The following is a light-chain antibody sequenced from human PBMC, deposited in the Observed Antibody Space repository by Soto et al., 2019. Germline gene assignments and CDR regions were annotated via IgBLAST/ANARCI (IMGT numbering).Light chain of an antibody. J-gene: IGKJ5*01. CDR3: QQRSDWLPIT. Sequence: EIVLTQSPATLSLSPGERATLSCSASQSVSSYLAWYQQKPGQAPRLLIHDASNRATGIPARFSGSGSGTDFTLTISSLESEDFAVYYCQQRSDWLPITFGQGTRLEIK. CDR1: QSVSSY. V-gene: IGKV3-11*01. CDR2: DAS.